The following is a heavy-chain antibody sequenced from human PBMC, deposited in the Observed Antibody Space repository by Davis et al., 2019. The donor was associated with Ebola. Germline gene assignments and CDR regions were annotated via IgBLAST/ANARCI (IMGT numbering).Heavy chain of an antibody. V-gene: IGHV3-23*01. D-gene: IGHD3-22*01. J-gene: IGHJ4*02. Sequence: GGPLRLSCAASGFTFSSYAMSWVRQAPGKGLEWVSAISGSGGSTYYADSVKGRFTISRDNSKNTLYLQMNSLRAEDTAVYYCAKALTMILVISPFDSWGQGTLVTVSS. CDR2: ISGSGGST. CDR1: GFTFSSYA. CDR3: AKALTMILVISPFDS.